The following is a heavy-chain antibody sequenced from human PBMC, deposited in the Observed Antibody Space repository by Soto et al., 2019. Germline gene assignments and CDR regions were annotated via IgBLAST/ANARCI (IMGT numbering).Heavy chain of an antibody. Sequence: PGESLKISCKGAGYIFTSYWIGWVRQMPGKGLEWMGIIYPGDSDTRYSPSFQGQVTTSADKSISTAYLQWSSLKASDTAMYYCARSGIAARPKPYYYSGMDVWGQGTTVTVSS. J-gene: IGHJ6*02. CDR3: ARSGIAARPKPYYYSGMDV. V-gene: IGHV5-51*01. D-gene: IGHD6-6*01. CDR1: GYIFTSYW. CDR2: IYPGDSDT.